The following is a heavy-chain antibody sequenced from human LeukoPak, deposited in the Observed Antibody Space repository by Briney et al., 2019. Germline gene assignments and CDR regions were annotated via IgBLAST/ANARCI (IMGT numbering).Heavy chain of an antibody. D-gene: IGHD3-10*01. CDR2: IWYDGSNK. J-gene: IGHJ5*02. Sequence: GGSLRLSCAASGFTFNTYAMHWVRQAPGKGLEWVAVIWYDGSNKYYADSVKGRFTISRDNSMTTLYLQMNSLTAEDTALYFCARGPGGSGSYSLTENWFDPWGQGTQVTVSS. V-gene: IGHV3-33*01. CDR3: ARGPGGSGSYSLTENWFDP. CDR1: GFTFNTYA.